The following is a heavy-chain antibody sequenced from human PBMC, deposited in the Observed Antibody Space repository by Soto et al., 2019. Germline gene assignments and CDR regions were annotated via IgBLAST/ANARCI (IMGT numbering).Heavy chain of an antibody. CDR2: IQSGGPT. J-gene: IGHJ6*02. V-gene: IGHV3-66*01. Sequence: PGGSLRLSCAASGFTVSSKYMSWVRQAPGKGLEWVSLIQSGGPTYYADSVKGRFTISRDNAKNTLYLQMNSLRAEDTAVYYCARDVLTIFGVADYYYGMAVWGQGTTVTVSS. CDR3: ARDVLTIFGVADYYYGMAV. CDR1: GFTVSSKY. D-gene: IGHD3-3*01.